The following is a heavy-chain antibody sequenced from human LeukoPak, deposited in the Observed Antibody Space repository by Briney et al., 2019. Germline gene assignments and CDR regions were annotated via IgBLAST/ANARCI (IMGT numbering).Heavy chain of an antibody. CDR3: AREGSFHDERDGFDY. CDR2: IYHSGST. CDR1: GGSFSYYY. D-gene: IGHD1-26*01. Sequence: SETLSLTCAVYGGSFSYYYWSWIRQPPGKGLEWIGSIYHSGSTYYNPSLKSRVTISVDTSKNQFSLKLSSVTAADTAVYYCAREGSFHDERDGFDYWGQGTLVTVSS. V-gene: IGHV4-34*01. J-gene: IGHJ4*02.